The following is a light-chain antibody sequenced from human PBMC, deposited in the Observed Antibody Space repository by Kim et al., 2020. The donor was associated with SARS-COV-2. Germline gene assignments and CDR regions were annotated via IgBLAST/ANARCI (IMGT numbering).Light chain of an antibody. V-gene: IGLV7-46*01. J-gene: IGLJ3*02. CDR2: DTN. CDR1: TGAVTDGHY. Sequence: QAVVTQEASLTVSPGGTVTLTCGSNTGAVTDGHYAYWFQQKPGQAPRTPISDTNTRHSWTPARFSGALLGGKAALILSGAQPEDEADYYCLLSFSGARVFGGGTQLTVL. CDR3: LLSFSGARV.